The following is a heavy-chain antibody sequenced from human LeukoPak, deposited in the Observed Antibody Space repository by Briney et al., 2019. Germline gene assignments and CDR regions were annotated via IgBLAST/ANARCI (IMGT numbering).Heavy chain of an antibody. CDR1: GFTFSTYV. Sequence: QPGGSLGLSCAASGFTFSTYVMSWVRQAPGKGLEWVSGISGSGDNTYYADSVKGRFTISRDNSKNTLYLQMNSLRAEDTAVYYCAKGSGYDTDFDYWGQGTLVTVSS. D-gene: IGHD3-9*01. CDR2: ISGSGDNT. CDR3: AKGSGYDTDFDY. V-gene: IGHV3-23*01. J-gene: IGHJ4*02.